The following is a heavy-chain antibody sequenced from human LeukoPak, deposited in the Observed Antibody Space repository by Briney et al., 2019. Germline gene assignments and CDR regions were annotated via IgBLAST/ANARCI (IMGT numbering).Heavy chain of an antibody. Sequence: PGGSLRLSCAAAGFTFNSCAVSWVRQAPGKGLEWVSSISGSGGSTYSADSVKGRFTISRDNSKNTLYLQMNSLRAEDTALYYCARDRANWCHSGDYWGQGTLVTVSS. CDR1: GFTFNSCA. D-gene: IGHD7-27*01. V-gene: IGHV3-23*01. CDR3: ARDRANWCHSGDY. CDR2: ISGSGGST. J-gene: IGHJ4*02.